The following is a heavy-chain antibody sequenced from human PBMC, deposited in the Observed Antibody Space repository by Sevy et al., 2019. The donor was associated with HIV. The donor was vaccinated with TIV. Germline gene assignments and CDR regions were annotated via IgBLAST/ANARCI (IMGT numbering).Heavy chain of an antibody. CDR3: VRGGGRIHDFDY. J-gene: IGHJ4*02. D-gene: IGHD3-16*01. CDR2: ISDSGHIK. CDR1: GFTFSDFY. Sequence: GGSLRLSCAASGFTFSDFYMSWIRQAPGKGLEWVSYISDSGHIKHYEDSVKGRFLISRDNAHNTVHLQMNSLTAEDTADYYCVRGGGRIHDFDYWGRGTPVTVSS. V-gene: IGHV3-11*01.